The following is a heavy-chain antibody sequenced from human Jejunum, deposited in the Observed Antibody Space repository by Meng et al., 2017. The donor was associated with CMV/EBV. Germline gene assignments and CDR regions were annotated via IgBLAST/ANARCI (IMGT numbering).Heavy chain of an antibody. D-gene: IGHD1-1*01. Sequence: SGESLRSHYWTWLRQPPGKGLEWMGHVYYSGSATYSPSLRNRVTISVDMSKNQFSLKLRSVTAADTAMYFCARGLGHASNNSHDYWGQGTLVTVSS. CDR2: VYYSGSA. CDR3: ARGLGHASNNSHDY. CDR1: GESLRSHY. V-gene: IGHV4-59*11. J-gene: IGHJ4*02.